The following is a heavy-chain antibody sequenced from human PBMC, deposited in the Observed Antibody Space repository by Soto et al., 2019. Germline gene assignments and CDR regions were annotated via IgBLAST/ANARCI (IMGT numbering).Heavy chain of an antibody. Sequence: GGSMRLSCAASGFSFSSYAMSWVRQAPGKGLEWVSAISGSGGSTYYADSVKGRFTISRDNSKNTLYLQMNSLRAEDTAVYYCAKVMRIVVVTDAFDIWGQGTMVTVS. CDR1: GFSFSSYA. V-gene: IGHV3-23*01. CDR3: AKVMRIVVVTDAFDI. D-gene: IGHD2-15*01. CDR2: ISGSGGST. J-gene: IGHJ3*02.